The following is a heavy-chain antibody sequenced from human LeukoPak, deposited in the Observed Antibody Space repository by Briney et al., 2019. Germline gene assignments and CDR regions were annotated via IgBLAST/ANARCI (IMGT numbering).Heavy chain of an antibody. CDR1: GFTFSSYS. J-gene: IGHJ4*02. CDR2: ISSSGAYI. CDR3: KRRTAYEILSGKNFGQYYFDY. Sequence: GGSQRLYCAASGFTFSSYSMNLVRQAPGTGLEWVSSISSSGAYIYYADSVKGRFTISRDNGKNSLYLQMNSLRDEDTAVFYFKRRTAYEILSGKNFGQYYFDYWGQGTLVTVSS. D-gene: IGHD3-9*01. V-gene: IGHV3-21*01.